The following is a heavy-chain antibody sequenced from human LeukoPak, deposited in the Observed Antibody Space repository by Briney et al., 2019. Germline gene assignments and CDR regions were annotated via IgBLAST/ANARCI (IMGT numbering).Heavy chain of an antibody. CDR2: INSDGSST. J-gene: IGHJ4*02. V-gene: IGHV3-74*01. Sequence: GGSLRLSCAASGFTFSSYWMHRVRLGPGKGLVWVSRINSDGSSTSYADSVKGRFTISRDSAKNTLYLQMNSLRAEDTAVYYCARVTMDRGADYWGQGTLVTVSS. CDR1: GFTFSSYW. CDR3: ARVTMDRGADY. D-gene: IGHD3-10*01.